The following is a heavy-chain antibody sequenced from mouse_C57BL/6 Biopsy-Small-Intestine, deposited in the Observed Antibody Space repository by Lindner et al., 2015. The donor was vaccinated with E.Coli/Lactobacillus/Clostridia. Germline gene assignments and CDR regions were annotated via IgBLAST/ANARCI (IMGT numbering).Heavy chain of an antibody. CDR3: ARWGIYYGNYEAMDY. CDR2: IYPRSGNT. Sequence: VQLQESGAELARPGASVKLSCKASGYTFTSYGISWVKQRTGQGLEWIGEIYPRSGNTYYNEKFKGKATLTADKSSSTAYMELRSLTSEDSAVYFCARWGIYYGNYEAMDYWGQGTSVTVFS. V-gene: IGHV1-81*01. CDR1: GYTFTSYG. J-gene: IGHJ4*01. D-gene: IGHD2-1*01.